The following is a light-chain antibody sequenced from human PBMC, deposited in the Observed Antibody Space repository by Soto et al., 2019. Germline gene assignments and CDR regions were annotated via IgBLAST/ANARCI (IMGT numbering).Light chain of an antibody. J-gene: IGLJ1*01. CDR1: SSDVGAYNY. V-gene: IGLV2-14*01. Sequence: QSVLTQPASVSGSPGQSITISCTGTSSDVGAYNYVSWYQQHPGKAPKVMIHEVSNRPSGVSNRFSGSKSGNTASLTISGLQAEDEADYYCLSKTSTISYVFGTGTKVTVL. CDR2: EVS. CDR3: LSKTSTISYV.